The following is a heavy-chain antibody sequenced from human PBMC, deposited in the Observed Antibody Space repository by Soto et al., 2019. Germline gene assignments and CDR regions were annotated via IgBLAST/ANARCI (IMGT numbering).Heavy chain of an antibody. CDR1: GYTFTIYG. CDR3: ARDKAIAVAGTDYYYGMDV. D-gene: IGHD6-19*01. Sequence: ASVKVSCTASGYTFTIYGISWVRQAPGQGLEWMGWISAYNGNTNYAQKLQGRVTMTTDTSTSTAYMELRSLRSDDTAVYYCARDKAIAVAGTDYYYGMDVWGQGTTVTVSS. J-gene: IGHJ6*02. CDR2: ISAYNGNT. V-gene: IGHV1-18*01.